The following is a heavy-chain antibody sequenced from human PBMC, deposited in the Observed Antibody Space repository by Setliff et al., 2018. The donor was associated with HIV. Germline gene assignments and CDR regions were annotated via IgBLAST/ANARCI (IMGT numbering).Heavy chain of an antibody. Sequence: PSETLSLTCTVSGGSIRSHYWNWIRQSPGKGLEWIGYIHYRGSTNYNPSLKIRVIISVDMSKNQFSLKLTSVTAADTAVYYCARDFEASYCGGDCYSGWFDSWGQGILVTVSS. CDR3: ARDFEASYCGGDCYSGWFDS. J-gene: IGHJ5*01. CDR1: GGSIRSHY. V-gene: IGHV4-59*11. D-gene: IGHD2-21*01. CDR2: IHYRGST.